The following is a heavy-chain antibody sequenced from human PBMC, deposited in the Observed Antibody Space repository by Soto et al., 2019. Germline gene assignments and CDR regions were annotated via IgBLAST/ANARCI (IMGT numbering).Heavy chain of an antibody. J-gene: IGHJ4*02. CDR3: ARDTSSGWLEY. CDR2: IYYDGSNR. V-gene: IGHV3-30*03. D-gene: IGHD6-19*01. Sequence: PGGSLRLSCAASGFTFGTYAMHWVRQAPGKGLEWVAVIYYDGSNRYYGDAVKGRFTISRDNSKNTLFLQMNSLRSEDTAVYYCARDTSSGWLEYWGQGTLVTVSS. CDR1: GFTFGTYA.